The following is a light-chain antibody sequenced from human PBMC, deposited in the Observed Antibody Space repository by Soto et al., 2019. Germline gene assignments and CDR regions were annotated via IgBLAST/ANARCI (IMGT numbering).Light chain of an antibody. CDR2: ASY. CDR1: KTISSL. CDR3: QHSYITPRYT. J-gene: IGKJ2*01. V-gene: IGKV1-39*01. Sequence: DIQITQSPSSLSASVGDRVTITCRASKTISSLLICYNKKPGRPPRLLIFASYILEVAVPSRFSGSGSDTYFTLTIDSLQPEDVATYYCQHSYITPRYTFGQGTKVEI.